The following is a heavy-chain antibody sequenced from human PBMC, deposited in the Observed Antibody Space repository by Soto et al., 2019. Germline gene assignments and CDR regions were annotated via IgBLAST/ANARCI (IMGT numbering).Heavy chain of an antibody. CDR1: GFTFSSYS. J-gene: IGHJ6*02. CDR3: ARSIAAAGTQRDGMDV. V-gene: IGHV3-21*01. CDR2: ISSSSSYI. Sequence: GGSLRLSCAASGFTFSSYSMNWVRQAPGKGLEWVSSISSSSSYIYYADSVKGRFTISRDNAKNSLYLQMNSLRAEDTAVYYCARSIAAAGTQRDGMDVWGQGTTVTVSS. D-gene: IGHD6-13*01.